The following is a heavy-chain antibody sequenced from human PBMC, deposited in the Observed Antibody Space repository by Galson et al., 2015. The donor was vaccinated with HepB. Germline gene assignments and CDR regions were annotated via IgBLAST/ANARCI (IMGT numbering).Heavy chain of an antibody. D-gene: IGHD2/OR15-2a*01. V-gene: IGHV4-4*02. CDR1: GGSINTDHW. J-gene: IGHJ5*02. CDR3: ARHLPLPPRHDYLNA. CDR2: AYHSGYV. Sequence: SLTCAVSGGSINTDHWWSWVRQPPGKGLEWIGEAYHSGYVNYNPSLKSRVSISIDKSKNQFSLIVNSVTAADTAVYYCARHLPLPPRHDYLNAWGQGALVTVSS.